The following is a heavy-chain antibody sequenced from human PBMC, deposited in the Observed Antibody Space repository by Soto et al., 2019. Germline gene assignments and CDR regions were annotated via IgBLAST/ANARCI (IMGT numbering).Heavy chain of an antibody. Sequence: GESLKISCQASGYSFSNYWIAWVRQMPGEGLEWLGIIYPGDSDTRYSPSFQGQVTISADKSIKTTYLQWSSLKASDTAIYYCARSVLVTSTMNYFDLWGQGTMVTV. J-gene: IGHJ4*02. CDR3: ARSVLVTSTMNYFDL. CDR2: IYPGDSDT. CDR1: GYSFSNYW. D-gene: IGHD4-4*01. V-gene: IGHV5-51*01.